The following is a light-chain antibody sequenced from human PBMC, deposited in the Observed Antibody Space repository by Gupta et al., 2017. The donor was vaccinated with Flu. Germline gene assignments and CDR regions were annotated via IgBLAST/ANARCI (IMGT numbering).Light chain of an antibody. CDR3: QHDGTSLT. CDR1: QSVPSNY. V-gene: IGKV3-20*01. CDR2: HAA. J-gene: IGKJ1*01. Sequence: EIVLTQSPGTLPLSPGEGATLSCRASQSVPSNYLAWFQQRPGQAPRLVIYHAATRDTGIPDRFRGRGSGKDFTLTISRREPEDFAVYYGQHDGTSLTFGQWTKVEIK.